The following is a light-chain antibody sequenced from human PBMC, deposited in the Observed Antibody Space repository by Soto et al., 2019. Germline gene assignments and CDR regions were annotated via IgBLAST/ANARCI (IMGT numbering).Light chain of an antibody. J-gene: IGKJ5*01. CDR3: QQYNNWPAIT. V-gene: IGKV3D-15*01. Sequence: EVVMTQSPATLSVSPGERATLSCRASQSVRSNLAWYQQKPGQAPRLLIYSASNRVSGIPATFSGSGSGTEFTLTISSLQSEDFAVYYCQQYNNWPAITVGQGTRLEIK. CDR2: SAS. CDR1: QSVRSN.